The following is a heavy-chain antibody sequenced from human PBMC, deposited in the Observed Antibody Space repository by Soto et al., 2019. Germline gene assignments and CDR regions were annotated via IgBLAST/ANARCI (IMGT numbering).Heavy chain of an antibody. CDR1: GVSINSGEYY. Sequence: SETLSLTCTVSGVSINSGEYYWSWIRQPPGKGLEWIGYIYYGGSTSYNPSLKSRVTISADTSKNQFALKLHSVTVADTAVYYCARAATVTTFRLHSPDYYYYGMDVWGQGTTVTVS. CDR2: IYYGGST. V-gene: IGHV4-30-4*01. J-gene: IGHJ6*02. D-gene: IGHD4-4*01. CDR3: ARAATVTTFRLHSPDYYYYGMDV.